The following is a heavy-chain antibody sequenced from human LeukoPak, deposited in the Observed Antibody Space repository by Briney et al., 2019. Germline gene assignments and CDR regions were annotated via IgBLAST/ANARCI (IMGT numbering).Heavy chain of an antibody. CDR1: GFIFSTYA. J-gene: IGHJ3*02. CDR3: ARGHDDAFDI. CDR2: ISDDGRQT. V-gene: IGHV3-30*04. Sequence: GRSLRLSCAASGFIFSTYAMNWVRQAPGKGLEWVAVISDDGRQTYYADSVKGRFTISRDNSKNTVYLQMNSLRAEDTAVYYCARGHDDAFDIWGQGTMVTVSS.